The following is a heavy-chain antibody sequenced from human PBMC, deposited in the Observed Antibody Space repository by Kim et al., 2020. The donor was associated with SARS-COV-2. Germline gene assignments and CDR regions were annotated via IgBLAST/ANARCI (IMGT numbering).Heavy chain of an antibody. Sequence: SETLSLTCTVSGGSISSYYWSWIRQPPGKGLEWIGYIYYSGSTNYNPSLKSRVTISVDTSKNQFSLKLSSVTAADTAVYYCARSGGVSGPNDFDYWGQGTLVTVSS. CDR2: IYYSGST. V-gene: IGHV4-59*13. CDR3: ARSGGVSGPNDFDY. J-gene: IGHJ4*02. CDR1: GGSISSYY. D-gene: IGHD2-8*01.